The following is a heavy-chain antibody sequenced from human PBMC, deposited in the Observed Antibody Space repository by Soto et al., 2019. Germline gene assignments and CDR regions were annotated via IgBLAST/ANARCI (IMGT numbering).Heavy chain of an antibody. J-gene: IGHJ6*02. CDR3: ARGRLQQQLVIYYYGMDV. CDR2: MNPNSGNT. V-gene: IGHV1-8*01. CDR1: GYTFTSYD. Sequence: GASVKVSCKASGYTFTSYDINWVRQATGQGLEWMGWMNPNSGNTGYAQKFQGRVTMTRNTSISTAYMELSSLRSEATAVYYCARGRLQQQLVIYYYGMDVWGQGTTVTVSS. D-gene: IGHD6-13*01.